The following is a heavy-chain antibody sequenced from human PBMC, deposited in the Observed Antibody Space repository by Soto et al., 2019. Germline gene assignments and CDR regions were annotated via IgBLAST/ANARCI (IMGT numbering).Heavy chain of an antibody. CDR2: ISYDGSNK. J-gene: IGHJ4*02. CDR3: ARDGPRRWRGYSFDY. Sequence: QVQLVESGGGVVQPGRSLRLSCSASGFTFSSYAMHWVRQAPGKGLEWVAVISYDGSNKYYADSVKGRFTIARDNSKNTLYLQMNSLRAEDTAVYYCARDGPRRWRGYSFDYWGQGTLVTVSS. V-gene: IGHV3-30-3*01. D-gene: IGHD3-3*01. CDR1: GFTFSSYA.